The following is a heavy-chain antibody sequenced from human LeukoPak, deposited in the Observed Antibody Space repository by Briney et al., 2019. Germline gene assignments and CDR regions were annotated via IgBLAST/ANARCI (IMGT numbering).Heavy chain of an antibody. Sequence: GASLRLSCAASGFTFSSYAMSWVRQAPGKGLEWVSAISSSGGSTYYADSVKGRFTISRDNSKNTLYLQMNSLRAEDTAVYYCAKGGGWSALYYFDYWGQGTLVTVSS. CDR3: AKGGGWSALYYFDY. D-gene: IGHD3-16*01. J-gene: IGHJ4*02. V-gene: IGHV3-23*01. CDR1: GFTFSSYA. CDR2: ISSSGGST.